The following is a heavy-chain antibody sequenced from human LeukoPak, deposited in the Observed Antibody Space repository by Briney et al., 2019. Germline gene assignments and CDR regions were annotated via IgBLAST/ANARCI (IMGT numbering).Heavy chain of an antibody. V-gene: IGHV3-30*03. Sequence: GRSLRLSCAASGFTFSSYGMHWVRQAPGKGLEWVAVISFDGSDKYYTDSVRGRFTISRDNSKNTLYLQMNSLGAEDTAIYYCTRDYRDYSRSWYYSEYWGQGTLVTVSS. CDR2: ISFDGSDK. J-gene: IGHJ4*02. D-gene: IGHD6-13*01. CDR1: GFTFSSYG. CDR3: TRDYRDYSRSWYYSEY.